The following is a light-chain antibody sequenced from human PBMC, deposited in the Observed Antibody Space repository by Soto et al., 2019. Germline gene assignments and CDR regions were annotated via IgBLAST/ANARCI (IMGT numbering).Light chain of an antibody. CDR2: GAS. CDR1: QSVSNNY. CDR3: QQYGSSGT. V-gene: IGKV3-20*01. J-gene: IGKJ1*01. Sequence: IVLKPSPATLSLSPGGRATLSCRASQSVSNNYLAWYQQKPGQAPRLLIYGASNRATGIPDRFSGSGSGTDFTLTISRLEPEDFAVYYCQQYGSSGTFGQGTKVDIK.